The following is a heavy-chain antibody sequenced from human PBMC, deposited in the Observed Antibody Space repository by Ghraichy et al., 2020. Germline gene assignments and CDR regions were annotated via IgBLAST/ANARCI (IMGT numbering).Heavy chain of an antibody. D-gene: IGHD1-1*01. CDR1: GGSVSSSSDY. CDR3: ARYAIGTMLDN. J-gene: IGHJ4*02. V-gene: IGHV4-39*01. Sequence: SETLSLTCTVSGGSVSSSSDYWGWIRQPPGKGLEWIGNILHGGSTFYNPSLRGRVTTSVDTSKNQFSLKLSSVTAADSAMYYCARYAIGTMLDNWGQGTLVTVS. CDR2: ILHGGST.